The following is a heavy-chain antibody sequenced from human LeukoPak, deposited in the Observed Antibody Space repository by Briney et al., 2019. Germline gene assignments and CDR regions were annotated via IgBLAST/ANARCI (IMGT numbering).Heavy chain of an antibody. J-gene: IGHJ3*02. CDR3: ARALYDSSAFDI. D-gene: IGHD3-22*01. CDR1: GFTFSSYA. Sequence: GGSLRLSCAASGFTFSSYAMSWVRQAPGKGLEWVANIKQDGSEKYYVDSVKGRFTISRDNAKNSLYLQMNSLRAEDTAVYYCARALYDSSAFDIWGQGTMVTVSS. CDR2: IKQDGSEK. V-gene: IGHV3-7*01.